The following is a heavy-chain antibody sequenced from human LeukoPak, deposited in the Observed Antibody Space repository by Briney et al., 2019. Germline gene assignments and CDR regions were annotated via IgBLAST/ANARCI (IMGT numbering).Heavy chain of an antibody. Sequence: GRSLRLSCAASGFTFSSYGMHWVRQAPGKGLEWVAVISYDGSNKYYADSVKGRFTISRDNSKNPLYLQMNSLRAEDTSVYYCPKDLARDGYNLQDYWGQGNLVTVSS. D-gene: IGHD5-24*01. J-gene: IGHJ4*02. CDR3: PKDLARDGYNLQDY. CDR1: GFTFSSYG. V-gene: IGHV3-30*18. CDR2: ISYDGSNK.